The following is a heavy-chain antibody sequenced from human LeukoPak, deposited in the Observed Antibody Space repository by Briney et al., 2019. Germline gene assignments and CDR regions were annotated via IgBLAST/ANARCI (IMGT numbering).Heavy chain of an antibody. D-gene: IGHD3-16*01. J-gene: IGHJ4*02. CDR3: ARSGGSGFQLDS. Sequence: PSGTLSLTCTVSGGSIGPYYWSWLRQPAGKALEWIGRSYTTGSTNYNPSLKSRVTMSLDTSKNQFSLKLSSVTAADTAVYYCARSGGSGFQLDSRGQGTLVTVSS. CDR1: GGSIGPYY. V-gene: IGHV4-4*07. CDR2: SYTTGST.